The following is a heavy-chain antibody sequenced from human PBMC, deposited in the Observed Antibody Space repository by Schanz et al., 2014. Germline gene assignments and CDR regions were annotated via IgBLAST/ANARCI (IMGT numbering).Heavy chain of an antibody. V-gene: IGHV1-2*02. Sequence: VQLVQSGAEVKKPGASVPFSRPASFSPFPDYYIHWVRQAPGQGLEWMGWISANSGGTNYAQKFQGRVTMTRDTSISTAYMELSRLKSDDTAVYYCARALFGSGHGDVWGQGTTVTVSS. D-gene: IGHD3-10*01. CDR1: FSPFPDYY. CDR3: ARALFGSGHGDV. CDR2: ISANSGGT. J-gene: IGHJ6*02.